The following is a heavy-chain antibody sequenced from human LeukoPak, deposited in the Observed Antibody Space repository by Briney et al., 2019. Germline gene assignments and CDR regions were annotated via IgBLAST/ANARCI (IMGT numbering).Heavy chain of an antibody. CDR2: TSTSGST. J-gene: IGHJ4*02. D-gene: IGHD5-24*01. Sequence: SQTLSLTCTISGGPISSGSYYRSWIRQPAGKGLEWIGRTSTSGSTNYNPSLKSRVTISVDTSKNQFSLKLSSLTAADTAVYYCASRRGRYDYWGQGTLVTVSS. CDR3: ASRRGRYDY. V-gene: IGHV4-61*02. CDR1: GGPISSGSYY.